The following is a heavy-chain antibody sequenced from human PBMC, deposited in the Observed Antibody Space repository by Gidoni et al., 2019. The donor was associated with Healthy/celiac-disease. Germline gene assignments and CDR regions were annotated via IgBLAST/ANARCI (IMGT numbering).Heavy chain of an antibody. V-gene: IGHV3-21*01. Sequence: EVQLVESGGGLVKPGGSLRLSCAASGFTFSRYSMNWVRQAPGKGLEWVSSISSSSSYIYYADSVKGRFTISRDNAKNSLYLQMNSLRAEDTAVYYCARETDIVVVPAATSFDYWGQGTLVTVSS. J-gene: IGHJ4*02. D-gene: IGHD2-2*01. CDR2: ISSSSSYI. CDR1: GFTFSRYS. CDR3: ARETDIVVVPAATSFDY.